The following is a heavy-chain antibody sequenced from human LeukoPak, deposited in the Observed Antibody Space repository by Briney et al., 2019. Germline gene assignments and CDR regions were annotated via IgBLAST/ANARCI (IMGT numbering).Heavy chain of an antibody. Sequence: QLQLQESGSGLVKPPQTLSLTCAVSGGSISSGGYSWSWIRQPPGEGLEWIGYIYHSGSTYYNPSLKSRVTISVDRSKNQFSLKLSSVTAADTAVYYCARAFNTVNYWYFDLWGRGTPVTVSS. J-gene: IGHJ2*01. D-gene: IGHD4-17*01. CDR2: IYHSGST. CDR3: ARAFNTVNYWYFDL. V-gene: IGHV4-30-2*01. CDR1: GGSISSGGYS.